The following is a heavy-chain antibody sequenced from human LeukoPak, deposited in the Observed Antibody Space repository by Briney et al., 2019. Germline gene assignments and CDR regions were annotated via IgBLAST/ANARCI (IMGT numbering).Heavy chain of an antibody. V-gene: IGHV3-21*01. CDR3: ARENAIQLWSFDY. Sequence: RGSLRLSCAASGFTFSSYSMNWVRQAPGKRLEWVSSISTSSSYIYYADSVKARFTISRDNAKNSLYLQMNSLRAEDTAVYYCARENAIQLWSFDYWGQGTLVTVSS. CDR2: ISTSSSYI. CDR1: GFTFSSYS. J-gene: IGHJ4*02. D-gene: IGHD5-18*01.